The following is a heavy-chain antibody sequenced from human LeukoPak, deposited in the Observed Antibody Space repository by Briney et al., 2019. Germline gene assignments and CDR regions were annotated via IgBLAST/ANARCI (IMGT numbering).Heavy chain of an antibody. D-gene: IGHD1-26*01. V-gene: IGHV1-69*05. CDR2: IIPIFGTA. CDR3: ARSPRSYWNFFAFDI. Sequence: ASVKVSCKASGGTFSSYAISWVRQAPGQGLEWMGGIIPIFGTANYAQKFQGRVTMTTDTSTSTAYMELRSLRSDDTAVYYCARSPRSYWNFFAFDIWGQGTMVTVSS. J-gene: IGHJ3*02. CDR1: GGTFSSYA.